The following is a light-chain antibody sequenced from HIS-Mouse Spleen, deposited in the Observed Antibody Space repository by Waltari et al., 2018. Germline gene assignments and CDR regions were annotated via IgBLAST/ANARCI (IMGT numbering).Light chain of an antibody. CDR3: QSADSSGTYRV. CDR2: KDS. J-gene: IGLJ1*01. Sequence: SYELTQPPSVSVSPGQTARTTCSGDALPKQYAYWYQQKPGQAPVLVIYKDSERPSGIPERFSGSSSGTTVTLTISGVQAEDEADYYCQSADSSGTYRVFGTGTKVTVL. CDR1: ALPKQY. V-gene: IGLV3-25*03.